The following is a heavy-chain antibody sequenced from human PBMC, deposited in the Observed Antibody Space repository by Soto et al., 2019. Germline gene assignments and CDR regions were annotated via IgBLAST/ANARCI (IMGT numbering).Heavy chain of an antibody. Sequence: GASVKVSCKASGYTFTSYDINWVRQATGQGLEWMGWMNPNSGNTGYAQKFQGRVTMTRNTSISTAHMELSSLRSEDTAVYYCAREIYCGGDCYPRRIVAFDIWGQGTMVTVSS. CDR1: GYTFTSYD. CDR2: MNPNSGNT. D-gene: IGHD2-21*02. V-gene: IGHV1-8*01. J-gene: IGHJ3*02. CDR3: AREIYCGGDCYPRRIVAFDI.